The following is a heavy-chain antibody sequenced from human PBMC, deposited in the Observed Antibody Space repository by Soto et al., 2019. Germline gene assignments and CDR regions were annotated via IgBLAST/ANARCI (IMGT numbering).Heavy chain of an antibody. CDR2: IYYSGST. J-gene: IGHJ5*02. CDR3: ARGQGTRRIFFVFWFDP. V-gene: IGHV4-30-4*01. D-gene: IGHD3-3*01. Sequence: TLSLTCTVSGGSISSGDYYWSWIRQPPGKGLEWIGYIYYSGSTYYNPSLKSRVTISVDTSKNQFSLKLSSVTAADTAVYYCARGQGTRRIFFVFWFDPWGQGTLVTVSS. CDR1: GGSISSGDYY.